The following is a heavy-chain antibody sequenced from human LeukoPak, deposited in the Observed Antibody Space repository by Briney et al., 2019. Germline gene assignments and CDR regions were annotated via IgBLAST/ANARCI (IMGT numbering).Heavy chain of an antibody. CDR2: INSDGSST. Sequence: RGSLTLSCAASGFIFSSYWIHWVRQAPGKGLVWVSRINSDGSSTSYADSVKGRFTISRDNAKNTLYLQMNSLRAEDTAVYYCARDRYNWNAIGYFDVWGRGTLVTVSS. V-gene: IGHV3-74*01. J-gene: IGHJ2*01. CDR1: GFIFSSYW. D-gene: IGHD1-20*01. CDR3: ARDRYNWNAIGYFDV.